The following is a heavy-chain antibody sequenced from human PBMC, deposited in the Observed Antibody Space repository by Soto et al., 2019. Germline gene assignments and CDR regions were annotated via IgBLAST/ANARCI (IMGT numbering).Heavy chain of an antibody. CDR2: IYYSGST. CDR1: GDSVRSGSYY. J-gene: IGHJ5*02. Sequence: PSETLSLTCTVSGDSVRSGSYYWNWIRQPPGKRLEWIGSIYYSGSTNYNPSLKSRVTISVDTSKNQFSLKLTSVTAADTAVYYCARGSTLAVYPIGWFDPWGQGTLVTVSS. CDR3: ARGSTLAVYPIGWFDP. V-gene: IGHV4-61*01. D-gene: IGHD2-8*02.